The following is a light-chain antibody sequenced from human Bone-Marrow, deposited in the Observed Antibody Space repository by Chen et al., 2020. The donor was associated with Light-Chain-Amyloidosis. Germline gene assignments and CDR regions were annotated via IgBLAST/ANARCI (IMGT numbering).Light chain of an antibody. V-gene: IGLV2-11*01. CDR2: DVS. J-gene: IGLJ3*02. Sequence: QSALTLPRSVSGSPGQSVTISCTGTSRDVGGYDSVSWYQQYPGKAPKLMIYDVSKRPSGVPDRFSASKSGNTASLTISGLQAEDEADYYCCSYAGIYWVFGGGTKLTVL. CDR1: SRDVGGYDS. CDR3: CSYAGIYWV.